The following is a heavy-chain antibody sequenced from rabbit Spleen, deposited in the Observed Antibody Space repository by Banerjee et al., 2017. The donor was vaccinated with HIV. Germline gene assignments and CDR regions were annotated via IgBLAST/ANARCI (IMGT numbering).Heavy chain of an antibody. J-gene: IGHJ3*01. CDR3: ARDLDGVIGWNFGW. CDR1: GFSLNSGYD. D-gene: IGHD4-1*01. V-gene: IGHV1S40*01. CDR2: IYAGSRDSA. Sequence: QSLEESGGGLVKPGAPLTLTCKASGFSLNSGYDMCWVRQAPGKGLEWIASIYAGSRDSAKYATWAKGRFSISKPSSTTVTLQMTSLTAADTATYFCARDLDGVIGWNFGWWGQGTLVTVS.